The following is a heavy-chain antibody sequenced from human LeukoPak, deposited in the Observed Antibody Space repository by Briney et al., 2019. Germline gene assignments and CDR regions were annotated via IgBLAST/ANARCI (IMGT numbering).Heavy chain of an antibody. CDR3: ARSPRIGELLDY. V-gene: IGHV3-11*06. J-gene: IGHJ4*02. Sequence: PGGSLRLSCAASGFTFSDYYMSWIRQAPGKGLEWISYISTSSSYTNYADSVKGRFTISRDNAKNSLYLQMNSLRAEDTAVYYCARSPRIGELLDYWGQGTLVTVSS. CDR1: GFTFSDYY. CDR2: ISTSSSYT. D-gene: IGHD3-10*01.